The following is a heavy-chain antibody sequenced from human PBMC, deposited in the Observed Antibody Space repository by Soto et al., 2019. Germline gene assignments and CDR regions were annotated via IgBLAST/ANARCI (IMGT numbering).Heavy chain of an antibody. Sequence: QVQLVQSGAEVKKPGSSVTVSCKASGGTFSSYTISWVRQAPGQGLEWMGGIIPIFGTANYAQKFQGRVTITADETTITANRELSSLRKEDTAVDYCARGNHRYVQLWDFDRWGLVALFTVSS. CDR3: ARGNHRYVQLWDFDR. CDR2: IIPIFGTA. J-gene: IGHJ2*01. D-gene: IGHD1-20*01. CDR1: GGTFSSYT. V-gene: IGHV1-69*12.